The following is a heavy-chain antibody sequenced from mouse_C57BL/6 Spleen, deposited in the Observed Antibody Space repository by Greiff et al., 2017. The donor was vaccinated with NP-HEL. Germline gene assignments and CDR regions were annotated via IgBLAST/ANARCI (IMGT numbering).Heavy chain of an antibody. CDR2: IGSGGST. V-gene: IGHV2-2*01. CDR3: ARTYYYGSSYNAMDY. CDR1: GFSFTSYG. D-gene: IGHD1-1*01. Sequence: VKLKQSGGGRVKPSQSLSITCTVSGFSFTSYGVHWVRQSPGKGLEWVGVIGSGGSTDYNAAFISRLSISKDNSKSQVFFKMNSLQADDTAIYYCARTYYYGSSYNAMDYWGQGTSVTVSS. J-gene: IGHJ4*01.